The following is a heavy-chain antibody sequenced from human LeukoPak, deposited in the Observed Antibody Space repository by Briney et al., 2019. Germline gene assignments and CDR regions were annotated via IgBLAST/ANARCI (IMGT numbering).Heavy chain of an antibody. Sequence: SETLSLTCTVSGGSISSSSYYWGWIRQPPGKGLEWIGSIYYSGSTYYNPSLKSRVTISVDTSKNQFSLKLSSVTAADTAVYYCARPPRVRGKLDCYGMDVWGQGTTVTVSS. CDR1: GGSISSSSYY. D-gene: IGHD3-10*01. J-gene: IGHJ6*02. CDR2: IYYSGST. CDR3: ARPPRVRGKLDCYGMDV. V-gene: IGHV4-39*01.